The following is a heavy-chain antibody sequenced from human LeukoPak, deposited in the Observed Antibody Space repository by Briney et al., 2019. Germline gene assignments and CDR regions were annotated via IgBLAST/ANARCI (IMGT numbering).Heavy chain of an antibody. Sequence: SQTLSLTCTVSGGSIRSGDYGWSWIRQPPGKGLEWIGYGYYSGSTYYHPAHKSRVTITVDTSKNQFSLKLSSVTAADTAVYYCARGSYDLLTGYPYWGQGTLVTVSS. J-gene: IGHJ4*02. CDR3: ARGSYDLLTGYPY. V-gene: IGHV4-30-4*01. CDR1: GGSIRSGDYG. D-gene: IGHD3-9*01. CDR2: GYYSGST.